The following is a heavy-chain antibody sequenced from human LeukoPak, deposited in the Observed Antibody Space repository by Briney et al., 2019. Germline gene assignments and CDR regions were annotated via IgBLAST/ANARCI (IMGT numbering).Heavy chain of an antibody. V-gene: IGHV3-23*01. CDR3: AKEVWFGELLSPHYFDY. CDR2: SGSGGTT. D-gene: IGHD3-10*01. J-gene: IGHJ4*02. Sequence: GGSLRLSCAASGFTFSSYDMSWVRQAPGKGLEWVSASGSGGTTYYADSVKGRFTTSRDNSKNTLYLQMNSLRAEDTAVYYCAKEVWFGELLSPHYFDYWGQGTLVTVSS. CDR1: GFTFSSYD.